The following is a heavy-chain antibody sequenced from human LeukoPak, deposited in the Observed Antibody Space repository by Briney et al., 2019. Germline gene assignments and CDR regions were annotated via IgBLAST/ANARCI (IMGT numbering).Heavy chain of an antibody. CDR3: AKESGKFDY. J-gene: IGHJ4*02. V-gene: IGHV3-43*02. CDR2: ISADGGSA. CDR1: GLNFGESA. Sequence: GGSLRLSCVASGLNFGESAMHWVRQAPGKGLEWVSLISADGGSAFSADSVKGRFSISRDNSKNSLYLQMDSLRSEDTAMYYCAKESGKFDYWGQVTLVVVSS.